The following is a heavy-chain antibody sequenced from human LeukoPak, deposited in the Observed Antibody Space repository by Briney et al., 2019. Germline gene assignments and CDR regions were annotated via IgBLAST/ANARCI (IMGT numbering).Heavy chain of an antibody. J-gene: IGHJ4*02. CDR3: ARGDDYDILTGYANLFDY. CDR1: GFTFSSYW. Sequence: GESLRLSCAAAGFTFSSYWMSWVRQAPGKGLEWVANIKQDGSEKYYVDSVKGRFTISRDNAKNSLYLQMNSLRAEDTAVYYCARGDDYDILTGYANLFDYRGQGTLVTVSS. CDR2: IKQDGSEK. D-gene: IGHD3-9*01. V-gene: IGHV3-7*01.